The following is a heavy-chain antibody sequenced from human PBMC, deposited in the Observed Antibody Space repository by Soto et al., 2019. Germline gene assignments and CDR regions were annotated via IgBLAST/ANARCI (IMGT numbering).Heavy chain of an antibody. CDR3: AKGVRGVPNWFDP. Sequence: QVQLQESGPGLVRPSQTLSLSCTVSGGSISNSANHWSWIRQHPGEGLEWIGYIYYSGGTYYSPSLKGRVTMSIDASKNQFSLKLSSGTAADTAVYYCAKGVRGVPNWFDPWGQGTLVTVSS. CDR1: GGSISNSANH. V-gene: IGHV4-31*03. D-gene: IGHD3-10*01. J-gene: IGHJ5*02. CDR2: IYYSGGT.